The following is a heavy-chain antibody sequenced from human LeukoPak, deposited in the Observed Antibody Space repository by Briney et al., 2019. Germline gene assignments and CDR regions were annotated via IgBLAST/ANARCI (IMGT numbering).Heavy chain of an antibody. V-gene: IGHV1-2*02. CDR3: AAAYYYDSSGYYPHNDAFDI. CDR2: INPNSGGT. J-gene: IGHJ3*02. Sequence: ASVKVSCKASGYTFSGYYMHWVRQAPGQGLEWMGWINPNSGGTKYAQKFQGRVTMTRDTSISTAYMELSRLRSEDTAVYYCAAAYYYDSSGYYPHNDAFDIWGQGTMVTVSS. D-gene: IGHD3-22*01. CDR1: GYTFSGYY.